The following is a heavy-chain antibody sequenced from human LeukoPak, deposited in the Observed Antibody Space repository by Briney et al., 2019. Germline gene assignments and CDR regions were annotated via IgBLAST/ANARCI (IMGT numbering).Heavy chain of an antibody. D-gene: IGHD2-21*02. CDR1: GFTFSSYG. CDR3: ARGHIVVLTAPDY. Sequence: GGTLRLSCAASGFTFSSYGMSWVRQAPGKGLEWVSAISGSGGSTYYADSVKGRFTISRDNSKNTLYLQMNSLRAEDTAVYYCARGHIVVLTAPDYWGQGTLVTVSS. CDR2: ISGSGGST. J-gene: IGHJ4*02. V-gene: IGHV3-23*01.